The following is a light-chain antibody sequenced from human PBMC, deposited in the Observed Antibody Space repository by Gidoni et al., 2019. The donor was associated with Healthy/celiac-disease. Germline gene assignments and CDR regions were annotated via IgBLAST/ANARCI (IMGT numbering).Light chain of an antibody. Sequence: EIVLTQSPATLSLSPGERATLSCRASQSVSSYLAGYQQKPGQAPRLLIYDASHRATGIPARFSGSGSGTDFTLTISSLEPEDFAVYYCQQRSNWPPMYTFGQGTKLEIK. CDR2: DAS. V-gene: IGKV3-11*01. CDR3: QQRSNWPPMYT. J-gene: IGKJ2*01. CDR1: QSVSSY.